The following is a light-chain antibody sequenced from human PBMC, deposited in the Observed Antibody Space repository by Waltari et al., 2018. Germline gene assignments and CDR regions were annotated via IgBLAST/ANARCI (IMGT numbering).Light chain of an antibody. V-gene: IGLV2-11*01. CDR2: DVN. J-gene: IGLJ2*01. Sequence: QSALTQPRSVSGPPGQSVTISCTGTSSDVGGYNYVSWYQQHPGKAPKFMIYDVNKRPSGVPDRFSGSKAGNTASLTISGLQAEDEADYYCCSYAGSYTFVFGGGTKLTVL. CDR3: CSYAGSYTFV. CDR1: SSDVGGYNY.